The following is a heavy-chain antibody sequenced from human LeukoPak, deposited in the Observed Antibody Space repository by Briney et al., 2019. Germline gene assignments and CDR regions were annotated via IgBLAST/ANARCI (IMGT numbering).Heavy chain of an antibody. CDR2: IYSGGST. Sequence: GGSLRLSCAASGFTVSSNYMSWVRQAPGKGLEWVSVIYSGGSTYYADSVKGRFTISRDNSKNTLYLQMNSLRAEDTAVYYCARSYYGSGSYYLDYWGQGTLATVSS. D-gene: IGHD3-10*01. V-gene: IGHV3-53*01. CDR1: GFTVSSNY. J-gene: IGHJ4*02. CDR3: ARSYYGSGSYYLDY.